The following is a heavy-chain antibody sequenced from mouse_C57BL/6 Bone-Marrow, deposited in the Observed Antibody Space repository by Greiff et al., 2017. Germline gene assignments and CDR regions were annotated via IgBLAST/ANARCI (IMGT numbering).Heavy chain of an antibody. Sequence: QVQLQQPGAELVMPGASVKLSCKASGYTFTSYWMHWVKQRPGQGLEWIGEIDPSDSYTNYNQKFKGKSTLTVDKSSSTAYVQLSSLTSEDSAVYYCAREGYDSWFAYWGQGTLVTVSA. CDR3: AREGYDSWFAY. D-gene: IGHD2-4*01. V-gene: IGHV1-69*01. J-gene: IGHJ3*01. CDR1: GYTFTSYW. CDR2: IDPSDSYT.